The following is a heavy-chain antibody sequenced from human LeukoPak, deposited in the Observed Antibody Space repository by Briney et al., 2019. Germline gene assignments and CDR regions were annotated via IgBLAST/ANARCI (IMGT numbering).Heavy chain of an antibody. Sequence: SETLSLTCTVSGGSISSHYWSWIRQPPGKGLEWIGYIYYSGSTNYNPSLKSRVTISVDTSKNQFSLKLSSVTAADTAVYYCARVVYYDFWSGYYPYYYYCYMDVWGKGTTVTVSS. CDR1: GGSISSHY. CDR3: ARVVYYDFWSGYYPYYYYCYMDV. J-gene: IGHJ6*03. D-gene: IGHD3-3*01. CDR2: IYYSGST. V-gene: IGHV4-59*11.